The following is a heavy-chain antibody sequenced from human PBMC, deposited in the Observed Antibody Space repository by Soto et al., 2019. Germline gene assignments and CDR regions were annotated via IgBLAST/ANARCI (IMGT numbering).Heavy chain of an antibody. CDR3: ATLPADF. CDR1: GFSLTTGVG. V-gene: IGHV2-5*02. CDR2: VYWDDDK. J-gene: IGHJ4*02. Sequence: ITLEESGPTLVKPTETLTLTCTFSGFSLTTGVGVGWVRQTPGKALEWLALVYWDDDKHYNPSLKTRLTITKDDSKGQVVLTMTKMDPADSATYYCATLPADFWGTGTLVTVS.